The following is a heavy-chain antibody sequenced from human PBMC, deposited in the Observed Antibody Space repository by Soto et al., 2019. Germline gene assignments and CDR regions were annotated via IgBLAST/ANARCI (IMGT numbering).Heavy chain of an antibody. V-gene: IGHV4-30-2*01. CDR1: GGSISGTTYS. Sequence: SETLSLTCAVSGGSISGTTYSWSWIRQPPGKGLEWIGEIYDSGNTYYNPSLKSRVSISVDTSKNQFSLKLSSVAAADTAVYYCARGRRGWVRGVRGTAPNDYWGQGTLVTVS. J-gene: IGHJ4*02. D-gene: IGHD3-10*01. CDR2: IYDSGNT. CDR3: ARGRRGWVRGVRGTAPNDY.